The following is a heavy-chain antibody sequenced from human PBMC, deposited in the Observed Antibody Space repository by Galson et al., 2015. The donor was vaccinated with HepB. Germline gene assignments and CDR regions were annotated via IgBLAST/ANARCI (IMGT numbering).Heavy chain of an antibody. CDR2: INGDGSDR. J-gene: IGHJ6*02. CDR3: ARDRRYAMDL. V-gene: IGHV3-74*01. CDR1: GFSFRDYW. D-gene: IGHD3-9*01. Sequence: SLRLSCAASGFSFRDYWGHWVRQVPGKGLVWLSHINGDGSDRSYADSVKGRFTISRDDARNTVSLQMNSLRAEDTAVYYCARDRRYAMDLWGQGTPVTVSS.